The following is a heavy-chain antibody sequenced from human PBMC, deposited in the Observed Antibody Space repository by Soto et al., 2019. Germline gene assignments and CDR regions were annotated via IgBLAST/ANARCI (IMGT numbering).Heavy chain of an antibody. CDR3: QADHSKGWYFDY. J-gene: IGHJ4*02. V-gene: IGHV1-69*12. D-gene: IGHD2-15*01. Sequence: QVQLVQSGAEVKKPGSSVKVSCKASGGTFSSYAISWVRQAPEQGLEWMGGIIPIFGTANYAQKFQGRVTITADESTSTAYMELSSLRSEDTAVYYCQADHSKGWYFDYWGQGTLVTVSS. CDR1: GGTFSSYA. CDR2: IIPIFGTA.